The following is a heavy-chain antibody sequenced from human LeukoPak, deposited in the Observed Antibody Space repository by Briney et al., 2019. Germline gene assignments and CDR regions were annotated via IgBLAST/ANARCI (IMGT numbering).Heavy chain of an antibody. CDR1: GFTFSSYA. Sequence: PGGSLRLSCAASGFTFSSYAMSWVRQAPGKGLEWVSAISGSGGSTYYADSVKGRFTISRDNSKNTLYLQMNSLRAEDTAVYYCAKDVRYYYDSSGYYPYWGQGTLVTVSS. V-gene: IGHV3-23*01. J-gene: IGHJ4*02. D-gene: IGHD3-22*01. CDR2: ISGSGGST. CDR3: AKDVRYYYDSSGYYPY.